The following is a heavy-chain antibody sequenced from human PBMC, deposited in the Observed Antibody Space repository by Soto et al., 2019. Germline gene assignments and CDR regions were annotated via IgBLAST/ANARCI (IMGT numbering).Heavy chain of an antibody. CDR2: ISSGSANV. V-gene: IGHV3-48*01. CDR1: GFTFSSYS. Sequence: GGALRLSCAASGFTFSSYSMTWVWQAPGKGLEWVSYISSGSANVYYADSVKGRTTISRDNARNSLYLQMNSLRVEDTAVYYCARGDPYASSWYEHDYWGQGTLVTVSS. J-gene: IGHJ4*02. CDR3: ARGDPYASSWYEHDY. D-gene: IGHD6-13*01.